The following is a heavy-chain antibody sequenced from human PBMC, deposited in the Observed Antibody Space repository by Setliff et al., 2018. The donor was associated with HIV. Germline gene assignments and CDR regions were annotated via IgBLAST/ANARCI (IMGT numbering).Heavy chain of an antibody. J-gene: IGHJ4*02. D-gene: IGHD4-17*01. CDR1: GGSITSSSYY. CDR3: ARRDYGGAFDY. Sequence: PSETLSLTCTVSGGSITSSSYYWGWISKPPGKGLVWIGSVYYSGSTYYNPSLKSRISISVDTSKNHFSLKLTSVTATDTAVYYCARRDYGGAFDYWGQGTLVIVSS. V-gene: IGHV4-39*02. CDR2: VYYSGST.